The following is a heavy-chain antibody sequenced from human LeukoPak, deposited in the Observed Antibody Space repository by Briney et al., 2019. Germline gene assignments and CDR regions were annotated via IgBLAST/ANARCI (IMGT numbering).Heavy chain of an antibody. CDR3: ASGSGYYYYFDY. Sequence: KPSETLSLTCTVSGGSISSYYWSWIRQPPGKGLEWIGYIYYSGSTNYNPSLKSRVTISVDTSKNQFSLKLSSVTAADTAVYYCASGSGYYYYFDYWGQGTLATVSS. V-gene: IGHV4-59*01. D-gene: IGHD3-3*01. CDR2: IYYSGST. J-gene: IGHJ4*02. CDR1: GGSISSYY.